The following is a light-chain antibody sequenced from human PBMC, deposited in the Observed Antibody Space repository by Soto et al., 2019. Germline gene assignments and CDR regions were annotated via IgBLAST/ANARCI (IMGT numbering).Light chain of an antibody. CDR3: QSSGSGSLPFT. CDR1: QTLNSAH. CDR2: GAS. Sequence: EIVLMQAPGSLSLSPGDRATLSCRASQTLNSAHLAWYQQKPGQAPRLLIYGASNRAAGIPDRFSGGGSGTDITLPISRLEPEDFAQYFCQSSGSGSLPFTCGPGTKVDIK. J-gene: IGKJ3*01. V-gene: IGKV3-20*01.